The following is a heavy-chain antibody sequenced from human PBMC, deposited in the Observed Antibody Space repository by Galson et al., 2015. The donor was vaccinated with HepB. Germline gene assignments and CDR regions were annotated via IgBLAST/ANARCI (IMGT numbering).Heavy chain of an antibody. CDR3: ARVHGDERGPFDY. J-gene: IGHJ4*02. CDR1: GFTFSSYA. CDR2: ISYDGSNK. Sequence: SLRLSCAASGFTFSSYAMHWVRQAPGKGLEWVAVISYDGSNKYYADSVKGRFTISRDNSKNTLYLQMNSLRAEDTAVYYCARVHGDERGPFDYWGQGTLVTVSS. V-gene: IGHV3-30*04. D-gene: IGHD4-17*01.